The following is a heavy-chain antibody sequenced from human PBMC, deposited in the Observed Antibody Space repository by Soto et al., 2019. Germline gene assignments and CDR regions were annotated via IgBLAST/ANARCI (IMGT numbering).Heavy chain of an antibody. Sequence: SGTLSLTCTVSGGSLSSSSYYWGWVRPPPGKGLGGIGSIYYSGSTYYNPSLKSRVTISVDTSKNQFSLKLSSVTAADTAVYYCASGLGYCTNGVCYRDRGWFDPWGQGTLVTVSS. CDR1: GGSLSSSSYY. V-gene: IGHV4-39*01. CDR3: ASGLGYCTNGVCYRDRGWFDP. CDR2: IYYSGST. J-gene: IGHJ5*02. D-gene: IGHD2-8*01.